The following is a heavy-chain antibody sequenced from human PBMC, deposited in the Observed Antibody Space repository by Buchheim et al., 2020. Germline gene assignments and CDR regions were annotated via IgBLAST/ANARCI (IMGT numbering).Heavy chain of an antibody. CDR1: GYSFAKYY. CDR3: ARNRESATSEDFDS. CDR2: IYPDGSDT. V-gene: IGHV5-51*01. J-gene: IGHJ4*02. Sequence: EVQLVQSRAEVKKSGESLTISCEGSGYSFAKYYIAWVRQMPGKGLEWMGIIYPDGSDTRYSPSFRGQVSMSADKSISTVLPHLSSLKASDTAIYYCARNRESATSEDFDSWGQGT. D-gene: IGHD3-16*02.